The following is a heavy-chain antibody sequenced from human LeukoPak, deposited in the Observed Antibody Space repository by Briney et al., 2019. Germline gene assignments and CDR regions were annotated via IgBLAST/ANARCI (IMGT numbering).Heavy chain of an antibody. V-gene: IGHV4-39*07. CDR1: GGSITTSNYY. J-gene: IGHJ5*02. Sequence: PSETLSLTCTVSGGSITTSNYYWVWIRQPPGKGLEWIGSLYYSGSTYYNPSLKSRVTISVDTSKNQFSLKLSSVTAADTAVYYCAREEGTAMVDLVPRFDPWGQGTLVTVSP. CDR3: AREEGTAMVDLVPRFDP. CDR2: LYYSGST. D-gene: IGHD5-18*01.